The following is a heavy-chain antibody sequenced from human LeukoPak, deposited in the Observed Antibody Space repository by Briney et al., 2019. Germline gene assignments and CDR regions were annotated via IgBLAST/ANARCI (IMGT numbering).Heavy chain of an antibody. D-gene: IGHD1-7*01. V-gene: IGHV4-39*01. Sequence: SETLSLTCTVSGGSISSSSYYWGWIRQPPGKGLEWIGSIYYSGSTYYNPSLKSRVTISVDTSENQFSLKLSSVTAADTAVYYCARHQLLGDYSDYWGQGTLVTVSS. CDR2: IYYSGST. CDR3: ARHQLLGDYSDY. J-gene: IGHJ4*02. CDR1: GGSISSSSYY.